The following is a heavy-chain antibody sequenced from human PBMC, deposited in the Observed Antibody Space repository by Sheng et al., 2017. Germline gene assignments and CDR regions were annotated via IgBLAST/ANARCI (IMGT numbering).Heavy chain of an antibody. V-gene: IGHV3-30-3*01. Sequence: QVQLVESGGGVVQPGRSLRLSCAASGFTFSSYAMHWVRQAPGKGLEWVAVISYDGSNKYYADSVKGRFTISRDNSKNTLYLQMNSLRAEDTAVYYCASIRTYYYDSSGYYWGQGTLVTVSS. CDR3: ASIRTYYYDSSGYY. D-gene: IGHD3-22*01. CDR2: ISYDGSNK. CDR1: GFTFSSYA. J-gene: IGHJ4*02.